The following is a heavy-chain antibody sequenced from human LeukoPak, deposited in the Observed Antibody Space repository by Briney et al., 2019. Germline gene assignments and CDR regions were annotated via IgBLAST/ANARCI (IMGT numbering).Heavy chain of an antibody. J-gene: IGHJ4*02. D-gene: IGHD2-15*01. CDR3: AREEGSSGDYFDY. CDR1: GFTFSNYE. CDR2: ISSSGSTI. V-gene: IGHV3-48*03. Sequence: PGGSLRLSCAASGFTFSNYEVIWVRQAPGKGLEWFSYISSSGSTIYYADSVKGRFTISRDNAKNSLYLQMNSLRAEDTAVYYCAREEGSSGDYFDYWGQGTLVTVSS.